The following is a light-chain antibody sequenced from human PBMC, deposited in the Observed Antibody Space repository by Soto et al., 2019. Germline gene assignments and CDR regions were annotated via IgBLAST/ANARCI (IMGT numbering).Light chain of an antibody. CDR2: GAS. J-gene: IGKJ3*01. V-gene: IGKV3-20*01. CDR1: QSVSSSY. Sequence: EIVLTQSPGTLSFSPGERATLTCRASQSVSSSYLAWFQQKPGQAPRLLIYGASSRATGIPDRFSGSGSGTDFTLTISRLEPEDFAVYYCQQYGNAPLTFGHGTKVDIK. CDR3: QQYGNAPLT.